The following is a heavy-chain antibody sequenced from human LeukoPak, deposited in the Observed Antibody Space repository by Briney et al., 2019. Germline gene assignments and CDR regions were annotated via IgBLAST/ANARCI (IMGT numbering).Heavy chain of an antibody. J-gene: IGHJ4*02. CDR2: ISGSGGST. D-gene: IGHD2-15*01. CDR1: GFTFSSYG. Sequence: GGTLRLSCAASGFTFSSYGMSWVRQAPGKGLEWVSAISGSGGSTYYADSVKGRFTISRDNAKKSLYLQMNSLRAEDTAIYYCARDSDVHCSGGSCTNFDYWGQGTLVTVYS. CDR3: ARDSDVHCSGGSCTNFDY. V-gene: IGHV3-23*01.